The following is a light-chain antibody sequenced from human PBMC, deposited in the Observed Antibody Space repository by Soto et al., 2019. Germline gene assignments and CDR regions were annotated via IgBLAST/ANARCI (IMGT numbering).Light chain of an antibody. CDR3: SLYTSENTYV. J-gene: IGLJ1*01. V-gene: IGLV2-14*02. CDR1: SSNVGSYKL. CDR2: EAS. Sequence: QSALTQPASVSGSPGQSITISCTGTSSNVGSYKLVSWYQQHPGKAPKLMIFEASNRPSGVPDRFSGSKSGNTASLTISGLQAADEVDYYCSLYTSENTYVFGTGTKLTVL.